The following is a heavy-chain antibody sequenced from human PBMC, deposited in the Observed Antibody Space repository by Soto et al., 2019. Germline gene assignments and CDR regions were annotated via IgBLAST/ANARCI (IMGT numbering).Heavy chain of an antibody. CDR2: INAGNGNT. Sequence: ASVKVSCKASGYTFTSYAMHWVRQAPGQRLEWMGWINAGNGNTKYSQKFQGRVTITRDTSASTAYMELSSLRSEDTAVYYCARDQPGYCSGGSCYPSYYFDYWGQGTLVTVSS. CDR3: ARDQPGYCSGGSCYPSYYFDY. J-gene: IGHJ4*02. CDR1: GYTFTSYA. V-gene: IGHV1-3*01. D-gene: IGHD2-15*01.